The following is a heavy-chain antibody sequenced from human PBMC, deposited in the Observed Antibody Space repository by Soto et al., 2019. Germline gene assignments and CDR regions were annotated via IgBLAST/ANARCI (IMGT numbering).Heavy chain of an antibody. J-gene: IGHJ4*02. D-gene: IGHD3-9*01. V-gene: IGHV3-21*01. CDR3: ARDSILTGYLLFDY. CDR1: GFTFSSYS. CDR2: ISSSSSYI. Sequence: GGSLRLSCAASGFTFSSYSMNWVRQAPGKGLEWVSSISSSSSYIYYADSVKGRFTISGDNAKNSLYLQMNSLRAEDTAVYYCARDSILTGYLLFDYWGQGALVTVSS.